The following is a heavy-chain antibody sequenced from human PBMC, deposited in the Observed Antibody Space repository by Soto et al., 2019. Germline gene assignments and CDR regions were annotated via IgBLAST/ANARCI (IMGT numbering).Heavy chain of an antibody. V-gene: IGHV4-34*01. J-gene: IGHJ4*02. CDR3: ARGQEGVVATH. CDR1: GGSLSGYY. D-gene: IGHD5-12*01. CDR2: IKDGGRT. Sequence: QVQLQQWGAGLLKPSETLSLNCAVNGGSLSGYYWSWIRQPPGKGLEWIGEIKDGGRTNYSPSLKGXXTXSXXPSTNQFSLRLYSVTAADTGVYYCARGQEGVVATHWDQGTLVTVSS.